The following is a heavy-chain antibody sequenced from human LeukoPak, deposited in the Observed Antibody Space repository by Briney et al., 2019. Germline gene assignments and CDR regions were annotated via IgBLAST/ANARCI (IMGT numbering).Heavy chain of an antibody. V-gene: IGHV1-18*01. CDR1: GYTFTSYG. CDR2: ISAYNGNT. D-gene: IGHD4-11*01. J-gene: IGHJ6*02. CDR3: ARDLSRVGLQYLYYYYYGMDV. Sequence: GASVKVSCKASGYTFTSYGISWVRQAPGQGLEWMGWISAYNGNTNYAQKLQGRVTMTTDTSTSTAHTELRSLRSDDTAVYYCARDLSRVGLQYLYYYYYGMDVWGQGTTVTVSS.